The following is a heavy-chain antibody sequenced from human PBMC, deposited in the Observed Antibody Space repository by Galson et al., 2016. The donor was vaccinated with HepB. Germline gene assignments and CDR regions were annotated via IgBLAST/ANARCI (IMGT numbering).Heavy chain of an antibody. J-gene: IGHJ4*02. Sequence: SLRLSCAASRFIFRFPFRDYAMSWVRQAPGKGLEWVSVVSGSGDSTDYADSVKGRFIISRDNSRNTVYLQMNSLRAEDTAVYYCPKVYYGSGSYHSNYFDYWGQGTLVTVSS. V-gene: IGHV3-23*01. D-gene: IGHD3-10*01. CDR1: RFIFRFPFRDYA. CDR2: VSGSGDST. CDR3: PKVYYGSGSYHSNYFDY.